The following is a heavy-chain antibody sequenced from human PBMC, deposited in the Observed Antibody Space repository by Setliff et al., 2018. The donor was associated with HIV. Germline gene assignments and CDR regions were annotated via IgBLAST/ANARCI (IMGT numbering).Heavy chain of an antibody. CDR1: DGSLSSYY. CDR2: INDSGTT. Sequence: PSETLSLTCAVYDGSLSSYYWSWIRQSTGKGLEWIGEINDSGTTNYNPSLESRVTMLIDMSKNQLSLKLSSVTAADTAVYFCVRGPIRYSSGVRWFLGVESWYSGIDYWGQGTRVTVSS. D-gene: IGHD2-15*01. V-gene: IGHV4-34*01. CDR3: VRGPIRYSSGVRWFLGVESWYSGIDY. J-gene: IGHJ4*02.